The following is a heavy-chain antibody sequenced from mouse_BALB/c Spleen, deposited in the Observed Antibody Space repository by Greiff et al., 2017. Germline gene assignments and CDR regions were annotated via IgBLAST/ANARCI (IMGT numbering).Heavy chain of an antibody. CDR3: ARTTMITPMDY. CDR1: GYSITSGYY. D-gene: IGHD2-4*01. Sequence: EVQLQESGPGLVKPSQSLSLTCSVTGYSITSGYYWNWIRQFPGNKLEWMGYISYDGSNNYNPSLKNRISITRDTSKNQFFLKLNSVTTEDTATYYCARTTMITPMDYWGQGTSVTVSS. CDR2: ISYDGSN. V-gene: IGHV3-6*02. J-gene: IGHJ4*01.